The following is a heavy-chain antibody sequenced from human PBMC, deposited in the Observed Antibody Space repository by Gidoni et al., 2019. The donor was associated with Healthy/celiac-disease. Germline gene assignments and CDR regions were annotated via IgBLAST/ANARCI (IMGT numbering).Heavy chain of an antibody. D-gene: IGHD3-10*01. CDR1: GFTFSSYA. CDR3: ARVGVADNWFDP. CDR2: ISGSGGST. V-gene: IGHV3-23*04. Sequence: EMQLVESGGGLVQPGGSLRLSCAASGFTFSSYAMSWVRQAPGKGLEWVSAISGSGGSTYYADSVKGRFTISRDNSKNTLYLQMNSLRAEDTAVYYCARVGVADNWFDPWGQGTLVTVSS. J-gene: IGHJ5*02.